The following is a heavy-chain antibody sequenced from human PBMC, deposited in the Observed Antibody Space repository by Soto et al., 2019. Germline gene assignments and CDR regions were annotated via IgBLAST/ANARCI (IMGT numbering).Heavy chain of an antibody. J-gene: IGHJ4*02. CDR2: INGGNGNT. D-gene: IGHD2-21*02. V-gene: IGHV1-3*01. CDR1: GNTVPNYA. Sequence: GASVKVSCKASGNTVPNYAIHWVRQAPGQRLEWMGWINGGNGNTYYSEHFQGRVTFTRDTSAGTVYMELSSLRSEDTAVYYCARSIVVVTALDYWGQGTLVTVS. CDR3: ARSIVVVTALDY.